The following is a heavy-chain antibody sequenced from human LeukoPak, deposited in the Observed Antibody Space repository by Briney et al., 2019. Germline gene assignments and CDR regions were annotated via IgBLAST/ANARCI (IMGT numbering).Heavy chain of an antibody. CDR2: IYPSGST. J-gene: IGHJ4*02. Sequence: SETLSLTCSVSGGSISSSNYYWDWIRQPPGKGLEWIGSIYPSGSTNYNPSLKSRVTISVDTSKNQFSLKLSSVTAADTAVYYCARHQGIAAACFDYWGQGTLVTVSS. V-gene: IGHV4-39*01. CDR3: ARHQGIAAACFDY. CDR1: GGSISSSNYY. D-gene: IGHD6-13*01.